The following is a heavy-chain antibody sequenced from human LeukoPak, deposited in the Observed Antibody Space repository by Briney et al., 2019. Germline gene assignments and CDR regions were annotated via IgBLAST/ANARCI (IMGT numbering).Heavy chain of an antibody. Sequence: GESLKISCKGSGYSFTSYWIGWVRRMPGKGLEWMGIIYPGDSDTRYSPSFQGQVTISADKSISTAYLQWSSLKASDTAMYYCARWGPAWDVVAYSHYYYGMDVWGQGTTVTVSS. CDR2: IYPGDSDT. V-gene: IGHV5-51*01. CDR3: ARWGPAWDVVAYSHYYYGMDV. J-gene: IGHJ6*02. CDR1: GYSFTSYW. D-gene: IGHD2-2*01.